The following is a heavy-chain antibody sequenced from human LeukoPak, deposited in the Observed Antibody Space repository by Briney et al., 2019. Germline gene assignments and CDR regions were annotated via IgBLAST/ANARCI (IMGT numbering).Heavy chain of an antibody. Sequence: GGSLRLSCAASGFTFSNYWMSWVRQAPGKGLEWVVNIKQDGSKRNYVGAVNGRFTISRDNARNSLYLQMNSLRVEDTAVYYCAGRSGSFDYWGQGTLVTVSS. J-gene: IGHJ4*02. V-gene: IGHV3-7*01. CDR2: IKQDGSKR. CDR1: GFTFSNYW. D-gene: IGHD3-10*01. CDR3: AGRSGSFDY.